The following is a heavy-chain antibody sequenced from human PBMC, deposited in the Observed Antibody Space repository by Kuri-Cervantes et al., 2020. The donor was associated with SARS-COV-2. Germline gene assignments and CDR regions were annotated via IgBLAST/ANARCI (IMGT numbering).Heavy chain of an antibody. CDR1: GFTFSSYW. CDR3: ASLDTTMVRVIDY. J-gene: IGHJ4*02. Sequence: GESLKISCAASGFTFSSYWMSWVRQAPGKGLEWVANIKQDGSEKYYVDSVKGRLTISRDNAKNSLYLQMNSLRAEDTAVYYCASLDTTMVRVIDYWGQGTLVTVSS. CDR2: IKQDGSEK. D-gene: IGHD5-18*01. V-gene: IGHV3-7*01.